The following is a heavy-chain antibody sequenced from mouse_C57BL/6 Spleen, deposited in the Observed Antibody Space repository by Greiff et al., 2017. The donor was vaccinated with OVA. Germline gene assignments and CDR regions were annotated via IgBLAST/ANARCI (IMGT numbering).Heavy chain of an antibody. Sequence: VPLQQPGAELVKPGASVKMSCKASGYTFTSYWLTWVKQRPGQGLEWIGDIYPGSGSTNYNEKSKSKATLTVDTSSSTAYTQLSSLTSGESAVYYCASNGNYRFAYWGQGTLVTVSA. CDR1: GYTFTSYW. V-gene: IGHV1-55*01. CDR2: IYPGSGST. J-gene: IGHJ3*01. D-gene: IGHD2-1*01. CDR3: ASNGNYRFAY.